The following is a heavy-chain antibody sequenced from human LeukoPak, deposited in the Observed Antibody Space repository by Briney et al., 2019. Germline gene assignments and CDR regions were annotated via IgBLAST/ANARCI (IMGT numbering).Heavy chain of an antibody. CDR2: ISSSSSYI. Sequence: GGSLRLSCAASGFTFSDYTMNWVRQAPGKGLEWVSSISSSSSYIYYADSVKGRFTISRDNAKNSLSLQMKSLRAEDTAVYYCVRGEYSYGPLDYYYYMDVSGKGTTVTVSS. D-gene: IGHD5-18*01. CDR3: VRGEYSYGPLDYYYYMDV. V-gene: IGHV3-21*01. CDR1: GFTFSDYT. J-gene: IGHJ6*03.